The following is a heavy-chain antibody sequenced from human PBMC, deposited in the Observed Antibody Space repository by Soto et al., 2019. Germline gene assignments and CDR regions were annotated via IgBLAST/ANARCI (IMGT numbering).Heavy chain of an antibody. J-gene: IGHJ5*02. CDR1: GGSISSGGYY. V-gene: IGHV4-31*03. D-gene: IGHD2-15*01. CDR2: IYYSGST. Sequence: QVQLQESGPVLVKPSQTLSLTCTVSGGSISSGGYYWSWIRQHPGKGLEWMGYIYYSGSTYYNPSLNSRVTLSVGTSKNQFSLKLGSVTAADTAVYYCARVVYCSGGSCYSVNWFDPWGQGTLVTVSS. CDR3: ARVVYCSGGSCYSVNWFDP.